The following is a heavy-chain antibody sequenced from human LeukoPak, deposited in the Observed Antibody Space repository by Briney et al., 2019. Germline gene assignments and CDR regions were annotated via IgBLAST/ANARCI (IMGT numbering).Heavy chain of an antibody. CDR2: IDPSGGST. V-gene: IGHV1-46*01. D-gene: IGHD4-17*01. CDR3: ARGDYGDLAFDY. J-gene: IGHJ4*02. CDR1: GYTFTSYY. Sequence: ASVTVSCKASGYTFTSYYMHWVRQAPGQGLEWMGIIDPSGGSTSHAQKFQGRVTMTRDTSTSTVYMELSSLRSEDTAVYYCARGDYGDLAFDYWGQGTLVTVSS.